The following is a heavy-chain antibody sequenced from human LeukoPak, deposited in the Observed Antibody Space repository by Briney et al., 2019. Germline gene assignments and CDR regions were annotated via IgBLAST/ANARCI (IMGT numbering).Heavy chain of an antibody. V-gene: IGHV3-30*18. Sequence: GGSLRLSCAASGFAFSNSGMHWVRQAPGKGLEWVTLISFDGTKRYYADSVKGRFTISRDNSKDTLYLQMNSLRPEDTAVYFCAKGLGYDSDYWGQGTLVTVSS. CDR3: AKGLGYDSDY. J-gene: IGHJ4*02. D-gene: IGHD5-12*01. CDR1: GFAFSNSG. CDR2: ISFDGTKR.